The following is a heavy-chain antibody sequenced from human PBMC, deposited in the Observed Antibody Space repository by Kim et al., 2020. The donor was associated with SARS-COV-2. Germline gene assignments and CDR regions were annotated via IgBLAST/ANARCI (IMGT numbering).Heavy chain of an antibody. J-gene: IGHJ4*02. CDR3: AREADSSGYDY. D-gene: IGHD6-19*01. Sequence: DYAVSVKSRITINPDTSKNQFSLQLNSVTPEDTAVYYCAREADSSGYDYWGQGTLVTVSS. V-gene: IGHV6-1*01.